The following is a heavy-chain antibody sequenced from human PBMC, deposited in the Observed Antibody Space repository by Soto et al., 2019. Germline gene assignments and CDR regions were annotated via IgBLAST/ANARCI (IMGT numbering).Heavy chain of an antibody. CDR3: ARDPGYSYGYN. CDR1: GYTFTSYA. CDR2: INAGNGNT. V-gene: IGHV1-3*01. D-gene: IGHD5-18*01. J-gene: IGHJ4*02. Sequence: ASVKVSCKASGYTFTSYAMHWVRQAPGQRLEWMEWINAGNGNTKYSQKFQGRVTITRDTSASTAYMELSSLRSEDTAVYYCARDPGYSYGYNWGRGTLVTVSS.